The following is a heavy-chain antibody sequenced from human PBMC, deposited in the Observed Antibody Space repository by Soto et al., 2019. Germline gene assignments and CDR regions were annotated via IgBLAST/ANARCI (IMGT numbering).Heavy chain of an antibody. J-gene: IGHJ5*02. Sequence: QVQLQASGPGLVKPSETLSLTCTVSGASMNSYHWSWIRQPAGKGLEWIGHIHSRWSTNYNPSLKSRVTMSVDTAKNQFSLRLMSLTAADTAVYYCARDQGVAAAGITWFDPWGQGSLVTVSS. CDR3: ARDQGVAAAGITWFDP. CDR2: IHSRWST. CDR1: GASMNSYH. V-gene: IGHV4-4*07. D-gene: IGHD6-13*01.